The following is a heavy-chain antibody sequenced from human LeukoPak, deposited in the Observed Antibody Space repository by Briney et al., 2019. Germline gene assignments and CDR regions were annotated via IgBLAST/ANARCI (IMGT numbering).Heavy chain of an antibody. J-gene: IGHJ4*02. D-gene: IGHD2-2*01. Sequence: GGSLRLSCAASGFTFSSYAMSWVRQAPGKGLEWVSAISGSGGSTYYADSVKGRFTISRDNSKNTLCLQMNSLRAEDTAVYYCAKDLYCSSTSRYLDYWGQGTLVTVSS. CDR1: GFTFSSYA. CDR3: AKDLYCSSTSRYLDY. CDR2: ISGSGGST. V-gene: IGHV3-23*01.